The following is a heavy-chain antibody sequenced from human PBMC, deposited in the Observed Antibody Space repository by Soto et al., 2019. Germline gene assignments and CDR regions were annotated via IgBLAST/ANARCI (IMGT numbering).Heavy chain of an antibody. D-gene: IGHD1-26*01. CDR2: INTNTGDT. CDR1: GYTFTGYH. Sequence: QVQLVQSGAEVKEPGASVKVSCKASGYTFTGYHIHWLRQAPGQGLVWMGWINTNTGDTNYAQELQGWVTMTRDTSINTAYVELSRLRSDDTAVYYCARWVGASNWFDPWGQGTLVTVSS. J-gene: IGHJ5*02. V-gene: IGHV1-2*04. CDR3: ARWVGASNWFDP.